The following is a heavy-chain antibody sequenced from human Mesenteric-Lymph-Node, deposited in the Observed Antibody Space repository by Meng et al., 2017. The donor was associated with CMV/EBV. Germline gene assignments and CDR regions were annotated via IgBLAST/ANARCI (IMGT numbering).Heavy chain of an antibody. V-gene: IGHV1-69*06. J-gene: IGHJ5*02. CDR2: IIPIFGTA. CDR1: GGTFSSYA. CDR3: ARVGRPSRFDP. Sequence: SGKASGGTFSSYAISWVRQAPGQGLEWMGGIIPIFGTANYAQKFQGRVTITADKSTSTAYMELSSLRSEDTAVYYCARVGRPSRFDPWGQGTLVTVSS. D-gene: IGHD1-26*01.